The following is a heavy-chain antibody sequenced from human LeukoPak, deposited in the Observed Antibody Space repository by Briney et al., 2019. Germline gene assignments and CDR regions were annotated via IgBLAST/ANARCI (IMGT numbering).Heavy chain of an antibody. D-gene: IGHD3-22*01. V-gene: IGHV3-30*04. CDR1: GFTFSSYA. J-gene: IGHJ4*02. CDR2: ISYDGSNK. Sequence: GGSLRLSCAASGFTFSSYAMHWVRQAPGKGLEWVALISYDGSNKYYADSAKGRFTISRDNSKNTLYLQMNSLRAKDTAVYYCANWPSSGYYYNYFDYWGQGTLVTVSS. CDR3: ANWPSSGYYYNYFDY.